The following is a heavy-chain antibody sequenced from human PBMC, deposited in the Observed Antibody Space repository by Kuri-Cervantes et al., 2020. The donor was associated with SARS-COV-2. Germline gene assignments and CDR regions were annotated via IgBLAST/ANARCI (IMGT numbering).Heavy chain of an antibody. Sequence: GGSLRLSCAASGFTFSSYGMHWVRQAPGKGLEWVAVIWYDGSNKYYADSVKGRFTISRDNSKNTLYLQMNSLRAEDTAVYYCARVSCSNTSCYADYWGQGTLVTVSS. J-gene: IGHJ4*02. CDR2: IWYDGSNK. CDR1: GFTFSSYG. V-gene: IGHV3-33*08. D-gene: IGHD2-2*01. CDR3: ARVSCSNTSCYADY.